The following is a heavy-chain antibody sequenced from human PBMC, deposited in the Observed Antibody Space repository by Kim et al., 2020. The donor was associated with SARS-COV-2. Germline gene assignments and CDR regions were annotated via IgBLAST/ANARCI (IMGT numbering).Heavy chain of an antibody. J-gene: IGHJ5*02. CDR3: ARGWVYYGSGSYEWFDP. CDR2: IYHSGST. CDR1: GYSISSGYY. V-gene: IGHV4-38-2*02. Sequence: SETLSLTCTVSGYSISSGYYWGWIRQPPGKGLEWIGSIYHSGSTYYNPSLKSRVTISVDTSKNQFSLKLSSVTAADTAVYYCARGWVYYGSGSYEWFDP. D-gene: IGHD3-10*01.